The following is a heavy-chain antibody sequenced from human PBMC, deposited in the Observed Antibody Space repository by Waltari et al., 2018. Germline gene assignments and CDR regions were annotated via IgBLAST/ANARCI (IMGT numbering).Heavy chain of an antibody. CDR3: ARDLGRRGYYY. V-gene: IGHV3-23*01. CDR2: TSGPGYTT. J-gene: IGHJ4*02. CDR1: GFTFSSYA. Sequence: EVQLLESGGGLVQPGGSLRLSCAASGFTFSSYAMSWVRQVPGKVIALVSRTSGPGYTTYYSVSVKGRFTISIDNSKNTVFLQMNSLSAEDTAVFYCARDLGRRGYYYLGQGTLLTVSS. D-gene: IGHD3-22*01.